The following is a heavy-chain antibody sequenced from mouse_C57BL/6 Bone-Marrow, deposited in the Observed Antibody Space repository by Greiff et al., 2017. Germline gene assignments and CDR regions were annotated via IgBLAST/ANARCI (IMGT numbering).Heavy chain of an antibody. Sequence: EVQVVESGGGLVQPGGSMKLSCAASGFTFSDAWMDWVRQSPEKGLEWVADIRNKANTHATSYAASVKGGFTISRDDSKSSVYLQMNSLRAEDTGIYYCVRGDGYYPYWGQGTLVTVSA. CDR1: GFTFSDAW. CDR2: IRNKANTHAT. V-gene: IGHV6-6*01. J-gene: IGHJ3*01. CDR3: VRGDGYYPY. D-gene: IGHD2-3*01.